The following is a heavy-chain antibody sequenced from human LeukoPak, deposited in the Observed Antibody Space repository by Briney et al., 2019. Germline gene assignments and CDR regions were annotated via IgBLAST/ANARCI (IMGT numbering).Heavy chain of an antibody. CDR2: ISNSGSSI. V-gene: IGHV3-21*01. D-gene: IGHD2-15*01. CDR1: GFTFISYY. CDR3: ARAGWPTPHFDY. J-gene: IGHJ4*02. Sequence: GGSLKLSCAASGFTFISYYMNWVRQAPGKGLEWVSSISNSGSSIYYADSVKGRFTISRDNANKSLYLQMNSLRAEDTAVYYCARAGWPTPHFDYWGQGTLVAVSS.